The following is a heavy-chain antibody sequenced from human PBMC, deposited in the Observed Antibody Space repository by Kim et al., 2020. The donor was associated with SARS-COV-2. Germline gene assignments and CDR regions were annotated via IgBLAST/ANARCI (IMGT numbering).Heavy chain of an antibody. CDR3: TRLGEDTSRFDY. Sequence: GGSLRLSCAASGFTFSGSAIHWVRQASGKGLEWVGRIKSKAKSYATAYAASAKDRFTISRDDSKNTAYLQMNSLKTEDTAVYYCTRLGEDTSRFDYWGQGTLVTVSS. CDR2: IKSKAKSYAT. J-gene: IGHJ4*02. D-gene: IGHD3-16*01. CDR1: GFTFSGSA. V-gene: IGHV3-73*01.